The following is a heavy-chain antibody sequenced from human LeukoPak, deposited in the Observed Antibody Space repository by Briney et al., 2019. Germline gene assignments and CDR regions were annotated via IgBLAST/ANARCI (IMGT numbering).Heavy chain of an antibody. D-gene: IGHD6-13*01. J-gene: IGHJ4*02. V-gene: IGHV3-66*02. CDR2: IYSGGST. Sequence: GGSLRLSCAASGFTVSSNYMSWVRQAPGKGLEWDSVIYSGGSTYYADSVKGRFTISRDNSKNTLYLQMNSLRAEDTAVYYCAREVAAAGTYFDYWGQGTLVTVSS. CDR1: GFTVSSNY. CDR3: AREVAAAGTYFDY.